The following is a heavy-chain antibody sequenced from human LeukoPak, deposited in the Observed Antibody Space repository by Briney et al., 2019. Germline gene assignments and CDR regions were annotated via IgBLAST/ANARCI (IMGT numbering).Heavy chain of an antibody. CDR1: GFTFSSHG. J-gene: IGHJ4*02. CDR3: ARLSRGSSWEFDY. V-gene: IGHV3-23*01. Sequence: PGGALRLSCAASGFTFSSHGMSWVRQAPGKGLGLVSAISGSGGSTYYADSVKGRFTISRDNAKNSLYLQMNSLKTEDTAVYYCARLSRGSSWEFDYWGQGTLVTVSS. D-gene: IGHD6-13*01. CDR2: ISGSGGST.